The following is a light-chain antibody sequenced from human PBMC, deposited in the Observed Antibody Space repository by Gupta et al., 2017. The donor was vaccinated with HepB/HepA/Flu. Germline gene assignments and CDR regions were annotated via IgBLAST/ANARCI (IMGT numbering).Light chain of an antibody. Sequence: SYELTQPPSVSVSPGQTASITCSGDKLGDKYAYWYQQKPGQSPVLVIYQDSKRPSGIPERFSGSNSGNRATLTISGTQAMDEADYYCQAWDSSTGVFGGGTKLTV. CDR3: QAWDSSTGV. J-gene: IGLJ2*01. CDR2: QDS. V-gene: IGLV3-1*01. CDR1: KLGDKY.